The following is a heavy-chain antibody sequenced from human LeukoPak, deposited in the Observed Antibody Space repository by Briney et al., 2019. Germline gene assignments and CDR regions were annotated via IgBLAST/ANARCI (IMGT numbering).Heavy chain of an antibody. J-gene: IGHJ6*03. CDR3: ARGTGYSSSWPPRRRRGYYYYMDV. CDR1: GFTFSDYY. CDR2: ITSSGTTI. V-gene: IGHV3-11*04. D-gene: IGHD6-13*01. Sequence: GGSLRLSCAASGFTFSDYYMIWIRQAPGKGLEWISYITSSGTTIYYADSVKGRFTISRDNAKNSLYLQMNSLRAEDTAVYYCARGTGYSSSWPPRRRRGYYYYMDVWGKGTTVTVSS.